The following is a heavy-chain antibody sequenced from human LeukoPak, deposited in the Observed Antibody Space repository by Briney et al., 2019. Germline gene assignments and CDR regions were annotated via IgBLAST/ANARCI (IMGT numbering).Heavy chain of an antibody. CDR1: GGSISSGSYY. Sequence: SETLSLTCTVSGGSISSGSYYWSWIRQPAGKGLEWIGRIYTSGSTNYNPSLKSRVTISVDTSKNQFSLKLSSVTAADTAVYYCARGGGTMVRGVYNWFDPWGQGTLVTVSS. V-gene: IGHV4-61*02. D-gene: IGHD3-10*01. J-gene: IGHJ5*02. CDR3: ARGGGTMVRGVYNWFDP. CDR2: IYTSGST.